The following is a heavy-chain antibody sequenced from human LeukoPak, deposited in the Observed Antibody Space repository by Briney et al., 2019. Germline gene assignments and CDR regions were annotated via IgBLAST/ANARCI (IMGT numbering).Heavy chain of an antibody. CDR3: AREPDIVVVPAAIFGE. V-gene: IGHV3-30*02. J-gene: IGHJ4*02. CDR2: IRYDGSHK. Sequence: AGGSLRLSCAASGFTFSSYGMHWVRQPPGKGLEWLAFIRYDGSHKYYADSVKGRFTISRDNSKNTLYLQMNSLRAEDTAVYYCAREPDIVVVPAAIFGEWGQGTLVTVSS. CDR1: GFTFSSYG. D-gene: IGHD2-2*01.